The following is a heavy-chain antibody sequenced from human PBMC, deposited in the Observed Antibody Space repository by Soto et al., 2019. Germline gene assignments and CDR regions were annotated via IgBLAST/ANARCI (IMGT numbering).Heavy chain of an antibody. CDR1: GFTFSSYA. CDR3: ARHLSHLKYGWFDP. CDR2: LSDDGSNK. J-gene: IGHJ5*01. V-gene: IGHV3-30-3*01. D-gene: IGHD3-3*02. Sequence: GSLRLSCAASGFTFSSYAFHWVRQAPGKGLEWVAILSDDGSNKYYAGSVKGRFTISRGNSKNTPYLQMNSLRAEDTAVYYCARHLSHLKYGWFDPWGQGTLVTVSS.